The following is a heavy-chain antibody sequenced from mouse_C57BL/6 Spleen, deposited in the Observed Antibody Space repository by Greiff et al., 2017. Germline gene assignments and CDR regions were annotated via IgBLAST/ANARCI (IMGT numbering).Heavy chain of an antibody. J-gene: IGHJ1*03. V-gene: IGHV5-16*01. CDR1: GFTFSDYY. Sequence: EVKLVESEGGLVQPGSSMKLSCTASGFTFSDYYMAWVRQVPEKGLEWVANINYDGSSTYYLDSLKSRFIISRDNAKNLLYLQMSSLKSEDTATYYCARVDDGYYWYFDVWGTGTTVTVSS. D-gene: IGHD2-3*01. CDR3: ARVDDGYYWYFDV. CDR2: INYDGSST.